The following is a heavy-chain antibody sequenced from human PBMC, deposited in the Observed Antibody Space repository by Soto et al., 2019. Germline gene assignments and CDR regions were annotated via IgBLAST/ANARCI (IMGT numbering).Heavy chain of an antibody. Sequence: ASVKVSCKASGGTFSSYTISWVRQAPGQGLEWMGRIIPILGIANYAQKFQGRVTITADKSTSTAYMELSRLRSEDTAVYYCARGYWSSTSCYGGDYYYYGMDVWGQGTTVTVSS. CDR3: ARGYWSSTSCYGGDYYYYGMDV. CDR1: GGTFSSYT. J-gene: IGHJ6*02. D-gene: IGHD2-2*01. V-gene: IGHV1-69*02. CDR2: IIPILGIA.